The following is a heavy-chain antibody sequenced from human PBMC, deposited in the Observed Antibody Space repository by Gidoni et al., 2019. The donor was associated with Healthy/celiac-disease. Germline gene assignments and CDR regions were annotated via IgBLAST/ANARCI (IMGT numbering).Heavy chain of an antibody. D-gene: IGHD1-26*01. J-gene: IGHJ2*01. CDR1: GFTFSSYS. Sequence: GGSLRLSCAASGFTFSSYSMNWVRQAPGKGLEWVSSISSSSSYIYYAVSVKGRFTISRDNAKNSLYLQMNSLRAEDTAVYYCARGYRDWYFDLWGRGTLVTVSS. CDR3: ARGYRDWYFDL. V-gene: IGHV3-21*01. CDR2: ISSSSSYI.